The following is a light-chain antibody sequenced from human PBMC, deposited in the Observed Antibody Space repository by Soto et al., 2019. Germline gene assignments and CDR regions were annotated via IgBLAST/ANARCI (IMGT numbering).Light chain of an antibody. CDR1: QSVSSSY. Sequence: EIVLTQSPGTLSLSPGERATLSCMASQSVSSSYLAWYQQKPGQAPRLLIYGASSRATGIPDRFSGSGSGTDLTLNISRLEPEDFAVDSCQQYGSSRRLTFGGGTKVEIK. J-gene: IGKJ4*01. V-gene: IGKV3-20*01. CDR3: QQYGSSRRLT. CDR2: GAS.